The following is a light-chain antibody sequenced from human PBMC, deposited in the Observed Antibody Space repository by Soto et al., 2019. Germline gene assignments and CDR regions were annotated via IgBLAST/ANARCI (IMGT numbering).Light chain of an antibody. Sequence: QSVLTQPASVSGSPGQSITISCSGGSIDVGGYNLVSWYQQHPGRAPNLIIYGGSERPSGISNRFSGSKSGNTASLTIYGLHAEDEADYYCCSYVGASIHVFGNETKVTV. V-gene: IGLV2-23*01. CDR2: GGS. J-gene: IGLJ1*01. CDR3: CSYVGASIHV. CDR1: SIDVGGYNL.